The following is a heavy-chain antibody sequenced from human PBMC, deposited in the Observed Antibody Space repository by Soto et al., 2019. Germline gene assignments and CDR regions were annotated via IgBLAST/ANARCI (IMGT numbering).Heavy chain of an antibody. CDR3: ARQFDYDSGGHYYAY. D-gene: IGHD3-22*01. CDR2: IIPMFATP. V-gene: IGHV1-69*13. Sequence: ASVKVSCKASGGTFSSHAISWVRQAPGQGLEWMGGIIPMFATPNYAEKFQGRLSITADESTTTVYMQLSSLRSQDTAVYYCARQFDYDSGGHYYAYWGQGTLVTVSS. CDR1: GGTFSSHA. J-gene: IGHJ4*02.